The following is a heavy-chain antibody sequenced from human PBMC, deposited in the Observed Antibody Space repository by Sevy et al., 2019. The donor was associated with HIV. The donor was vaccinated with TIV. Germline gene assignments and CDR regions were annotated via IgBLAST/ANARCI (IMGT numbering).Heavy chain of an antibody. CDR2: VSGSAGST. CDR3: AKGDRTFYGLDV. V-gene: IGHV3-23*01. D-gene: IGHD2-15*01. Sequence: GGSLRLSCAASGFTFSTYTMTWVRQAPGKGLEWVSGVSGSAGSTYYADSVNGRFTISRDNSKKMVYLQMNSLRDEDTAVYYCAKGDRTFYGLDVWGQWTTVTDSS. J-gene: IGHJ6*02. CDR1: GFTFSTYT.